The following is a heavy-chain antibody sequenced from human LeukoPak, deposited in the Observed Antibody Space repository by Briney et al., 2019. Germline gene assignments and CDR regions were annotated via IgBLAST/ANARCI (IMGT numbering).Heavy chain of an antibody. J-gene: IGHJ4*02. V-gene: IGHV3-74*01. CDR2: VHGDGYSI. CDR3: ATAQVGAPTDF. D-gene: IGHD1-26*01. CDR1: GLTVSNNY. Sequence: PGGSLRLSCAVSGLTVSNNYMNWVRQAPGKGLVWVARVHGDGYSISYADSVRGRFTISRDNAKDTLYLHMNSLRPEDTAVYYGATAQVGAPTDFWGEGTRVTVSS.